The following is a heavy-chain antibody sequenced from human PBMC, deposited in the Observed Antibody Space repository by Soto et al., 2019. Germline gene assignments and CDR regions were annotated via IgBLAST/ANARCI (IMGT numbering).Heavy chain of an antibody. CDR1: GFSINTYW. CDR3: ARAGSHGGMDV. CDR2: IKGDGNEK. J-gene: IGHJ6*02. Sequence: EVQVAEAGGGLIQPGGSLRLSCAVSGFSINTYWMNWVRQAPGKGLEWVANIKGDGNEKNYVDPVRGRFTISRDNAGNSLYLDIHSLTVEDTAVYYCARAGSHGGMDVSGQGTTVTV. V-gene: IGHV3-7*01.